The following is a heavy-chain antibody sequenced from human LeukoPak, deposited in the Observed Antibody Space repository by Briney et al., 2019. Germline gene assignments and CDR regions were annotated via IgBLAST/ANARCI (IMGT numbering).Heavy chain of an antibody. CDR1: AGSISTYY. J-gene: IGHJ6*03. D-gene: IGHD6-6*01. Sequence: PSETLSLTCTVSAGSISTYYWNWIRQPPGEGLEWIGYIYYSGRTNYNPSLMSRVTISLDTSKKQVSLKLRSVTAADTAVYYCARDVRDLYYYMDVWGKGTTVTVSS. CDR3: ARDVRDLYYYMDV. CDR2: IYYSGRT. V-gene: IGHV4-59*01.